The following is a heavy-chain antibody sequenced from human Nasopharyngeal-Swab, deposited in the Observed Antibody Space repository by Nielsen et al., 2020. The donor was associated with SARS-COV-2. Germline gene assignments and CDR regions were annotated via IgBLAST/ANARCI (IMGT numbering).Heavy chain of an antibody. CDR1: GSPFNTYR. J-gene: IGHJ6*02. V-gene: IGHV3-21*01. Sequence: GSPLRLPCPPPGSPFNTYRMYGAPQAPGKGLKWSPSIISSSNYIYYGASVKGRFTISRDNTKKSLNLEMNSLRVEDTAVYYCARPGTESYHYYSLDDWGQGTTVTVSS. CDR3: ARPGTESYHYYSLDD. CDR2: IISSSNYI. D-gene: IGHD3-10*01.